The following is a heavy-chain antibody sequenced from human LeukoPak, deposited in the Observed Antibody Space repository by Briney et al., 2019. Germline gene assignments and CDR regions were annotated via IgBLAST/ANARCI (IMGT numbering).Heavy chain of an antibody. Sequence: SETLSLTCTVSGGSISSHYWGWIRQPPGKGLEWIAYLRDTGGTKANPSLESRVALSADTSKNQFSLRQTSVTAADTAIYYCATIKRGDIFGFFDFWGQGILVTVSS. CDR3: ATIKRGDIFGFFDF. J-gene: IGHJ4*02. D-gene: IGHD5-18*01. V-gene: IGHV4-59*11. CDR2: LRDTGGT. CDR1: GGSISSHY.